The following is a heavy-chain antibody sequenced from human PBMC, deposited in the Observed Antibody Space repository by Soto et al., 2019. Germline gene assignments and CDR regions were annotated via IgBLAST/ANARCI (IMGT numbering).Heavy chain of an antibody. CDR2: ISVSNGNT. D-gene: IGHD3-22*01. Sequence: VRLVQSGADVKKPGASMKVSCKPSGYTFTDYDIAWVRQAPGQGLEWMGWISVSNGNTHYAQKFQDRVTMTTDTSTNTAYMELSSLRPEDTAVYYCAGGRIVVVGSRAYYGMDVWGQGTTVTVSS. CDR1: GYTFTDYD. V-gene: IGHV1-18*01. J-gene: IGHJ6*02. CDR3: AGGRIVVVGSRAYYGMDV.